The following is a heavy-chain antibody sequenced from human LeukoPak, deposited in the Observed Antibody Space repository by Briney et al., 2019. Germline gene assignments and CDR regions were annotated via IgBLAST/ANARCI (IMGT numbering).Heavy chain of an antibody. CDR1: GSAFTAYF. CDR2: INPNNGNT. V-gene: IGHV1-2*02. Sequence: GASVKVSCKASGSAFTAYFVHWVRQAPGQGLEWMGWINPNNGNTHYAQKFQGRVTMTRDTSISTAYMELSSLRSDDTAVYYFARVLYSRGWTPPESFASWARGPLSTVSS. CDR3: ARVLYSRGWTPPESFAS. D-gene: IGHD6-19*01. J-gene: IGHJ4*02.